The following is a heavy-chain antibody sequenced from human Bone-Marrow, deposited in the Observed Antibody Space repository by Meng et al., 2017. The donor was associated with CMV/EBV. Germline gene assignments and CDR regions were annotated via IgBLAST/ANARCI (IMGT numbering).Heavy chain of an antibody. CDR2: IYYSGST. CDR1: GGSFSGYY. V-gene: IGHV4-59*01. Sequence: SETLSLTCAVYGGSFSGYYWSWIRQPPGKGLEWIGYIYYSGSTNYNPSLKSRVTISVDTSKNQFSLKLSSVTAADTAVYYCARDSMYSSGWNYYYYGMDVWGQGTTVTVSS. J-gene: IGHJ6*02. D-gene: IGHD6-19*01. CDR3: ARDSMYSSGWNYYYYGMDV.